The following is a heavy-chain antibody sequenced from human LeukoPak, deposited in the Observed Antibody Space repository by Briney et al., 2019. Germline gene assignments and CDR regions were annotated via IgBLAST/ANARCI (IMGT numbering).Heavy chain of an antibody. D-gene: IGHD6-19*01. V-gene: IGHV3-30*18. J-gene: IGHJ4*02. Sequence: GGSLRLSCAASGFTFSSYGMHWVRQAPGKGLEWVAVISYDGSNKCYADSVKGRFTISRDNSKNTLYLQMNSLRAEDTAVYYCAKDRGAVASSYWGQGTLVTVSS. CDR2: ISYDGSNK. CDR3: AKDRGAVASSY. CDR1: GFTFSSYG.